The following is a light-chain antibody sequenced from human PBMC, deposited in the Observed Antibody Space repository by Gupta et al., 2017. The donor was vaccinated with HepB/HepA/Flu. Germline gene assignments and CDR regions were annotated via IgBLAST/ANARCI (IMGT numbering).Light chain of an antibody. CDR2: ENN. Sequence: QSVFTQPPSVSAAPGQKVTISCSGSSSNIGNNYVSWYKQLPGTAPKLLIYENNKRPSGIPDRFSGSKSGTSATLGITGLQTGDEADYYCGTWDSSLSAVVFGGGTKLTVL. J-gene: IGLJ2*01. CDR3: GTWDSSLSAVV. CDR1: SSNIGNNY. V-gene: IGLV1-51*02.